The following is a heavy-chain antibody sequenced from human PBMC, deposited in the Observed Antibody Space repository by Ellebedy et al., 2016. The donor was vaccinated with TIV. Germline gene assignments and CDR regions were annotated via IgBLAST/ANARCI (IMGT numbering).Heavy chain of an antibody. CDR3: ARRQLYMSDY. V-gene: IGHV1-8*01. D-gene: IGHD1-1*01. J-gene: IGHJ4*02. Sequence: AASVKVSCKASGYIFTNYDINWVRQATGQGLEGMGWMNPNSGNTGYAQKFQGRVTMTRNTSISTAYMELTSLRSEDTAVYFCARRQLYMSDYWGQGTLVTVSS. CDR1: GYIFTNYD. CDR2: MNPNSGNT.